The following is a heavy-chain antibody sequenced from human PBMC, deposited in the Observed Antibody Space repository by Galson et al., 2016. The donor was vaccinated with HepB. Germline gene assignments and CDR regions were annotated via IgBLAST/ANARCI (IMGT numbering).Heavy chain of an antibody. CDR3: AKGGDTRD. CDR1: GFTFSTYA. D-gene: IGHD1-26*01. J-gene: IGHJ4*02. CDR2: ISGNGGTT. Sequence: SLRLSCAASGFTFSTYAMNWVRQVPGKGLEWVSLISGNGGTTYYADSVKGRFTISRDNAKSTVSLQMNSRGAEDTAVYYCAKGGDTRDWGQGTLVTVSS. V-gene: IGHV3-23*01.